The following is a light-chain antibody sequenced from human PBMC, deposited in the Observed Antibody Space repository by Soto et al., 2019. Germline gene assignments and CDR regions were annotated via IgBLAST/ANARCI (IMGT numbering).Light chain of an antibody. J-gene: IGKJ2*01. CDR1: QSVSSSY. Sequence: EFVLTQSPGTLSLSPGERATLSCRASQSVSSSYLAWYQQKPGQAPRLLIYGASSRATGIPDRFSGSGSGTDFSLNISRLEPEDVAVYYCQQYGSSPPYTFGQGTKREIK. CDR3: QQYGSSPPYT. V-gene: IGKV3-20*01. CDR2: GAS.